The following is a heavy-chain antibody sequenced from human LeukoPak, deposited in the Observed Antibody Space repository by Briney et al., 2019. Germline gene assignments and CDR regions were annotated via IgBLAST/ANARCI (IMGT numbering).Heavy chain of an antibody. J-gene: IGHJ5*02. Sequence: SETLSLTCTVSGGSISSGDYYWSRIRQPPGKGLEWIVYTYYSGSTYYNPSLKSRVTISVDTSKNQFSLKLTSVTAADTAVYYCARPYYYDSRIDPWGQGTLVTVSS. CDR2: TYYSGST. V-gene: IGHV4-30-4*01. D-gene: IGHD3-22*01. CDR3: ARPYYYDSRIDP. CDR1: GGSISSGDYY.